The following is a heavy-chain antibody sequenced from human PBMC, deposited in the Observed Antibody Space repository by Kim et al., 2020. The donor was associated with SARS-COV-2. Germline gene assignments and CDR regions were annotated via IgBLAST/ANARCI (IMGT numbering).Heavy chain of an antibody. CDR1: GGTFSSYA. CDR3: ASPVDYYYYGMDV. Sequence: SVKVSCKASGGTFSSYAISWVRQAPGQGLEWMGGIIPIFGTANYAQKFQGRVTITADESTSTAYMELSSLRSEDTAVYYCASPVDYYYYGMDVWGQGTTVTVSS. CDR2: IIPIFGTA. J-gene: IGHJ6*02. V-gene: IGHV1-69*13.